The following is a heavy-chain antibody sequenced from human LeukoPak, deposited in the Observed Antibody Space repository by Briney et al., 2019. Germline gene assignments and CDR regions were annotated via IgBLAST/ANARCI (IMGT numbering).Heavy chain of an antibody. Sequence: ASVKVSCKASGYTFTSYYMHWVRQAPGQGLEWMGWINPYSGGTNYAQKFQGRVTMTRDTSISTAYIELSRLTSDDTAVYYCARPYCSGGSCHDYFDYWGQGTLVTVSS. J-gene: IGHJ4*02. V-gene: IGHV1-2*02. D-gene: IGHD2-15*01. CDR1: GYTFTSYY. CDR3: ARPYCSGGSCHDYFDY. CDR2: INPYSGGT.